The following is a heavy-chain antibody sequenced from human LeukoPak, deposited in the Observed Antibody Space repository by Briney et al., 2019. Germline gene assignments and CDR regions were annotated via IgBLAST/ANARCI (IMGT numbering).Heavy chain of an antibody. D-gene: IGHD3-3*01. CDR3: ARGVAPSRY. V-gene: IGHV3-64*01. J-gene: IGHJ4*02. Sequence: GGSLRLSCTASGFTFNNYAMHWVRQAPGQGLEYVSTISSNGGTTYYANSVKGRFTISRDNSKNTLYLQMGSLRAEDMAVYYCARGVAPSRYWGQGTLVTVSS. CDR1: GFTFNNYA. CDR2: ISSNGGTT.